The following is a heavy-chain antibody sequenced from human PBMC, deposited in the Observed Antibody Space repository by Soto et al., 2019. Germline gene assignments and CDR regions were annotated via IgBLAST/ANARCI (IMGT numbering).Heavy chain of an antibody. CDR2: IIPIFGTA. J-gene: IGHJ6*02. D-gene: IGHD4-17*01. CDR1: GYTFTSYA. Sequence: SVKVSCKASGYTFTSYAMHWVRQAPGQGLEWMGGIIPIFGTANYAQKFQGRVTITADESTSTAYMELSSLRSEDTAVYYCARGAYGMGGYYYGMDVWGQGTTVTVSS. CDR3: ARGAYGMGGYYYGMDV. V-gene: IGHV1-69*13.